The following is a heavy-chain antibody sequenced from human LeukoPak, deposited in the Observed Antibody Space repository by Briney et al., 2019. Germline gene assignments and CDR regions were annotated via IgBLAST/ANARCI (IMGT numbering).Heavy chain of an antibody. J-gene: IGHJ4*02. D-gene: IGHD1-26*01. CDR3: ARDLWGAGDC. V-gene: IGHV3-74*01. CDR1: GFTFSRNW. Sequence: PGGSLRLSCAASGFTFSRNWMHWVRQAPGKGLGWVSRINRDGSSTIYADSVKGRFTISRDNAKNTLYLQTNSLTAEDTAVYYCARDLWGAGDCWGQGTPVTVSS. CDR2: INRDGSST.